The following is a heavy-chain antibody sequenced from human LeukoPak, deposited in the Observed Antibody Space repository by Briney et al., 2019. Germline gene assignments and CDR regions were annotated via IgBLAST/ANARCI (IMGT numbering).Heavy chain of an antibody. D-gene: IGHD4-17*01. CDR2: ISSSSSYI. CDR1: GFTFSSYS. V-gene: IGHV3-21*04. Sequence: PGGSLRLSCAASGFTFSSYSMNWVRQAPGKGLEWVSSISSSSSYIYYADSVKGRFTISRDNAKNSLYLQMNSLRAEDTAVYYCAKGDDYGDYGTSYFDYWGQGTLVTVSS. J-gene: IGHJ4*02. CDR3: AKGDDYGDYGTSYFDY.